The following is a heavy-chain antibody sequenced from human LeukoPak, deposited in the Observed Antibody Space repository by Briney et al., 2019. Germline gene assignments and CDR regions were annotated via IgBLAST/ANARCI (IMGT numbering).Heavy chain of an antibody. Sequence: SETLSLTCAVSGVSISGYYWSWIRQPPGKGLEWIGYIYYSGSTNYNPSLKSRVTISVDTSKNQFSLKLSSVTAADTAVYYCARGCSAGTPHNWFDPWDQGTLVTVSS. CDR3: ARGCSAGTPHNWFDP. CDR1: GVSISGYY. V-gene: IGHV4-59*01. CDR2: IYYSGST. D-gene: IGHD6-13*01. J-gene: IGHJ5*02.